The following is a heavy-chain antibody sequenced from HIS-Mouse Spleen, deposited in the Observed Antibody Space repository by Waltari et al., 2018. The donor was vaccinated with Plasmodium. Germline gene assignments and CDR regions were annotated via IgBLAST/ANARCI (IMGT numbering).Heavy chain of an antibody. V-gene: IGHV2-26*01. Sequence: QVTLKESGPVLVKPTETLTLTCTVSGFSLSNARMGVSWIRPPQGKALEWLAHIFSNDEKSYSTSLKSRLTISKDTSKSQVVLTMTNMDPVDTATYYCARTYDFWSGYYPPYYFDYWGQGTLVTVSS. CDR2: IFSNDEK. CDR3: ARTYDFWSGYYPPYYFDY. D-gene: IGHD3-3*01. CDR1: GFSLSNARMG. J-gene: IGHJ4*02.